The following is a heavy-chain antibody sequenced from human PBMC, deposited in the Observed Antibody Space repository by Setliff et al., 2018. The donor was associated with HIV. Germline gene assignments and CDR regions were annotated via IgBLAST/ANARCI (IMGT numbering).Heavy chain of an antibody. V-gene: IGHV4-39*01. CDR3: ARLSSRSHPNFDY. CDR1: GGSISSGSYY. Sequence: SETLSLTCTVSGGSISSGSYYWSWIRQPAGKGLEWIGNIHYGGFFWYSPSLKSRVTISVDTSKNQFSLKLSSVTAADTAVYYCARLSSRSHPNFDYWGQGTLVTVSS. D-gene: IGHD6-13*01. J-gene: IGHJ4*02. CDR2: IHYGGFF.